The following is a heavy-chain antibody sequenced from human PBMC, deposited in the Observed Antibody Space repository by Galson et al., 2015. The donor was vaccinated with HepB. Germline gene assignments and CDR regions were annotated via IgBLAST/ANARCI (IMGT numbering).Heavy chain of an antibody. CDR3: AKASKRADIVLMVYAIWFDY. CDR2: IYSGGST. J-gene: IGHJ4*02. CDR1: GFTVSSNY. D-gene: IGHD2-8*01. Sequence: SLRLSCAASGFTVSSNYMSWVRQAPGKGLEWISVIYSGGSTYYADPVKGRFTISRDNSKNTLYLQMNSLRAEDTAVYYCAKASKRADIVLMVYAIWFDYWGQGTLVTVSS. V-gene: IGHV3-53*01.